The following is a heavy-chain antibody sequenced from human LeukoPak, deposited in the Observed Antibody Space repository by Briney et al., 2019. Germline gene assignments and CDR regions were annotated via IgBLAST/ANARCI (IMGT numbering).Heavy chain of an antibody. CDR2: IIPIFGTA. V-gene: IGHV1-69*13. J-gene: IGHJ4*02. CDR1: GYTFTSYD. D-gene: IGHD2-2*01. Sequence: ASVKVSCKASGYTFTSYDINWVRQAPGQGLEWMGGIIPIFGTANYAQKFQGRVTITADESTSTAYMELSSLRSEDTAVYYCAREVVPAAPFDYWGQGTLVTVSS. CDR3: AREVVPAAPFDY.